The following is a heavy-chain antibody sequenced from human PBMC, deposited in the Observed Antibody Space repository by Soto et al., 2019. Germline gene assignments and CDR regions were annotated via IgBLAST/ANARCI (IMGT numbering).Heavy chain of an antibody. Sequence: GGSLRLSCAASGFTFSSYSMNWVRQAPGKGLEWVSSISSSSSYIYYADSVKGRFTISRDNAKNSLYLQMNSLRAEDTAVYYCARDAAAAPRSIDYWGQGTLVTVSS. D-gene: IGHD6-13*01. CDR1: GFTFSSYS. CDR3: ARDAAAAPRSIDY. V-gene: IGHV3-21*01. CDR2: ISSSSSYI. J-gene: IGHJ4*02.